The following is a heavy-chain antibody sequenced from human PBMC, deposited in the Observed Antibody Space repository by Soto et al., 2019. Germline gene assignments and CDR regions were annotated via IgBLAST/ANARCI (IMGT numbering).Heavy chain of an antibody. D-gene: IGHD5-12*01. CDR3: ARGGGYAVDS. V-gene: IGHV1-18*04. J-gene: IGHJ5*01. Sequence: QVQLVQSGSELRKPGASVKVSCKASGYTFTSNRITWVRQAPGQGLEWMGWISTSSGNTKFAQKFQGRVTLTTDTSTRTAYMELTSLRSDDTAVYYCARGGGYAVDSWGQGTLVTVST. CDR2: ISTSSGNT. CDR1: GYTFTSNR.